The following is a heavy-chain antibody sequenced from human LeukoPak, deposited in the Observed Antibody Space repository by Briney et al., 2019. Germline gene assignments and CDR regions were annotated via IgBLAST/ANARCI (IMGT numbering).Heavy chain of an antibody. CDR1: GFTFSTLG. Sequence: RAGGSLRLSCAASGFTFSTLGMTWVRQAPGKGLEWVSYISSSGSTIYYADSVKGRFTISRDNAKNSLYLQMNSLRVEDTAIYHCARGRFGLDWGQGTLVTVSS. CDR2: ISSSGSTI. D-gene: IGHD3-10*01. V-gene: IGHV3-48*03. J-gene: IGHJ4*02. CDR3: ARGRFGLD.